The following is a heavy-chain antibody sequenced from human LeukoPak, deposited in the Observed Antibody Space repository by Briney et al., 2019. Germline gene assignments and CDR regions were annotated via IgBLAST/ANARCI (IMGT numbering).Heavy chain of an antibody. CDR3: AKLIAAATDFDY. J-gene: IGHJ4*02. D-gene: IGHD6-13*01. Sequence: GGSLRLPCAASGFTFSSYSIHWVRQAPGKGLEWVAVISYDGSNKYYADSVKGRFTISRDNSKNTLYLQMNSLRAEDTAVYYCAKLIAAATDFDYWGQGTLVTVSS. V-gene: IGHV3-30*18. CDR2: ISYDGSNK. CDR1: GFTFSSYS.